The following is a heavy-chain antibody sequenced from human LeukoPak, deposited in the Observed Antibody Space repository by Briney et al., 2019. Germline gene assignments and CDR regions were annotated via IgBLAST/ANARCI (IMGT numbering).Heavy chain of an antibody. CDR1: KFIFSNYW. J-gene: IGHJ4*02. D-gene: IGHD2-15*01. V-gene: IGHV3-7*01. CDR2: IKKTGSET. CDR3: AREDGYCSGGNCYSYFDS. Sequence: GGSLRLSCAASKFIFSNYWMSWVRQAPGKGLGWVAYIKKTGSETYYVDSVKGRFTITGDNARNSLFLQMNSLRAEDTAVYYCAREDGYCSGGNCYSYFDSWGQGTLVTVSS.